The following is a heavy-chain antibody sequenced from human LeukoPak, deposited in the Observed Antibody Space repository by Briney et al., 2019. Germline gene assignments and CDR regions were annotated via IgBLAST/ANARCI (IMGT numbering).Heavy chain of an antibody. D-gene: IGHD2/OR15-2a*01. J-gene: IGHJ3*02. Sequence: SETLSLTCTVSGDSISSYYWSWVRQPPGKGLEWIGYIYYSGSTNYNPSLKSRVTISVDTSKNQFSLKVRSVTAADTAVYYCARDFSAAFDIWGQGTMVTVSS. CDR3: ARDFSAAFDI. V-gene: IGHV4-59*01. CDR1: GDSISSYY. CDR2: IYYSGST.